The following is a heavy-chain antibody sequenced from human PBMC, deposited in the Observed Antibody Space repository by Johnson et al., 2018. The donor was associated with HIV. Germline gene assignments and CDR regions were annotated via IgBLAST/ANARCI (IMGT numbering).Heavy chain of an antibody. Sequence: QVQLVESGGGVVQPGGSLRLSCAASGFTFSSYGMHWVRQAPGKGLEWVAFIRYDGSNKYYADSVKGRFTISSANAKNSLYLKMNRLGAEDTAVYYCAKDKAVPGGSQWLALTRDAFDIWGQGTMVTVSS. J-gene: IGHJ3*02. V-gene: IGHV3-30*02. CDR2: IRYDGSNK. D-gene: IGHD6-19*01. CDR3: AKDKAVPGGSQWLALTRDAFDI. CDR1: GFTFSSYG.